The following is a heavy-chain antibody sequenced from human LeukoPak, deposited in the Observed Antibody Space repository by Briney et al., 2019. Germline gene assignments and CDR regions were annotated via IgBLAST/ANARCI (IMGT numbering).Heavy chain of an antibody. CDR3: ARATRYYDFWSGYHYYFDY. D-gene: IGHD3-3*01. CDR1: GFTFNSYD. V-gene: IGHV3-13*01. CDR2: IGTAGDT. J-gene: IGHJ4*02. Sequence: PGGSLRLSCAASGFTFNSYDMHWVRQATGKGLEWVSAIGTAGDTYYPGSVKGRFTISRENAKNSLYLQMNSLRAGDTAVYYCARATRYYDFWSGYHYYFDYWGQETLVTVSS.